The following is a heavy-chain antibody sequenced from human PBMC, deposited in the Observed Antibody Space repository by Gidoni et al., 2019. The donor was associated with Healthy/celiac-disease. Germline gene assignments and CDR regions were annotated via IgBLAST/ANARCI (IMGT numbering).Heavy chain of an antibody. CDR1: GCSISSYY. CDR3: ARAYRPGYDSSGDYAYYFDY. D-gene: IGHD3-22*01. V-gene: IGHV4-59*01. J-gene: IGHJ4*02. Sequence: QVQLQESGPGLVKPSETLSLTCPVSGCSISSYYWSWIRQPPGKGLEWIGYLYYSGRTNYNPALKSRVTISVDTAKNQFSLKLSSVTAADTAVYYCARAYRPGYDSSGDYAYYFDYWGQGTLVTVSS. CDR2: LYYSGRT.